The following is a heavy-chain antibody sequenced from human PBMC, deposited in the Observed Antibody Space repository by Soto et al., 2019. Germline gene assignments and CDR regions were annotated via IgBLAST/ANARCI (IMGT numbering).Heavy chain of an antibody. CDR2: IYHSGST. Sequence: SETLSLTCAVSGGSISSSNWWSWVRQPPGKGLEWIGEIYHSGSTNYNPSLKSRVTISVDKSKNQFSRKLSSVTAADTAVYYCARGHYYDSSGYYYDYWGQGTLVTVSS. CDR3: ARGHYYDSSGYYYDY. D-gene: IGHD3-22*01. J-gene: IGHJ4*02. CDR1: GGSISSSNW. V-gene: IGHV4-4*02.